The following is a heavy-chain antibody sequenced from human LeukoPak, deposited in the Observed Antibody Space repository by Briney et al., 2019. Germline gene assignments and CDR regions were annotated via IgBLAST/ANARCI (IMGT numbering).Heavy chain of an antibody. CDR2: IYYSGST. V-gene: IGHV4-39*07. CDR3: ARDPTVTRSFDY. CDR1: GGSISSSSFY. J-gene: IGHJ4*02. D-gene: IGHD4-17*01. Sequence: SETLSLTCSVSGGSISSSSFYWGWIRQPPGKGLEWIGSIYYSGSTYYNPSLKSRVTISVDTSKNQFSLKLSSVTAADTAVYYCARDPTVTRSFDYWGQGTLVTVSS.